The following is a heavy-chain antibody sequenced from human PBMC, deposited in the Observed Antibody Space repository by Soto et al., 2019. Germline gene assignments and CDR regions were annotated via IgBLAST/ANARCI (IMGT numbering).Heavy chain of an antibody. J-gene: IGHJ4*02. Sequence: QITLKESGPTLVKPTQTLTLTCTFSGFSLTTDRVGVGWIRQPPGEALEWLAVIYWDDSKTYRPSLESRLPITKDTSKTQVALTMTNMDSLDTATYYCAHAYGGRSLYWGQGTLVTVSS. CDR1: GFSLTTDRVG. D-gene: IGHD1-26*01. CDR3: AHAYGGRSLY. V-gene: IGHV2-5*02. CDR2: IYWDDSK.